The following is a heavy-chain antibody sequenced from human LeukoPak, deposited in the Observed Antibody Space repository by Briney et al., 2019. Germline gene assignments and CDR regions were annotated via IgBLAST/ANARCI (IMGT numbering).Heavy chain of an antibody. V-gene: IGHV3-21*01. Sequence: GGSLRLSCAASGFTFSSYSMNWVRQAPGKGLDWVSSISSSSYIYYADSVKGRFTISRDNAKNSLYLQMNSLRAEDTAVYYCARDPGISSGWYDAFDIWGQGTMVTVSS. CDR2: ISSSSYI. D-gene: IGHD6-19*01. CDR3: ARDPGISSGWYDAFDI. J-gene: IGHJ3*02. CDR1: GFTFSSYS.